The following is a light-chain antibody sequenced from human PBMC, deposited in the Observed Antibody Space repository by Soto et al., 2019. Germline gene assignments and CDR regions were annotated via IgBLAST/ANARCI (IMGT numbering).Light chain of an antibody. V-gene: IGKV2-28*01. CDR1: HSLLHSNGYNY. J-gene: IGKJ1*01. CDR2: LGS. Sequence: DIVMTQSPLSLPFTPGEPASISCRSSHSLLHSNGYNYLDWYLQKPGQSPQLLIYLGSYRASGVPDRFSDSGSGTDFTLKISRVEAEDVGVYYCMQALQTRTFGQGTKVDIK. CDR3: MQALQTRT.